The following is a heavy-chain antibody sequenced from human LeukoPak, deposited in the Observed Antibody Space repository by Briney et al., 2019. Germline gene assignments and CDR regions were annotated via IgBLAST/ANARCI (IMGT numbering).Heavy chain of an antibody. CDR2: VFYTGST. J-gene: IGHJ5*02. CDR3: ARRVVESAVITERNWFDP. CDR1: AFSITSTDYY. Sequence: PSETLSLTCSVSAFSITSTDYYWGWIRQPPGKGLEWIGSVFYTGSTVYNSSLRSRVTISIDTSKNQFSLKLSSVTAADTAVYYCARRVVESAVITERNWFDPWGQGTLVTVSS. V-gene: IGHV4-39*07. D-gene: IGHD4-11*01.